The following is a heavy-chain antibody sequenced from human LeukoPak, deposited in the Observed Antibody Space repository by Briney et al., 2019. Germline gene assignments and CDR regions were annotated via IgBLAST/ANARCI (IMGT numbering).Heavy chain of an antibody. CDR2: ISAYSGNT. V-gene: IGHV1-18*01. Sequence: GASVKVSCKASGYTFTSYGISWVRQAPGQGLEWMGWISAYSGNTNYAQKLQGRVTMTTDTSTSTAYMELRSLRSDDTAVYYCARENTNTYYYDSSGPKLGYYFDYWGQGTLVTVSS. J-gene: IGHJ4*02. CDR3: ARENTNTYYYDSSGPKLGYYFDY. CDR1: GYTFTSYG. D-gene: IGHD3-22*01.